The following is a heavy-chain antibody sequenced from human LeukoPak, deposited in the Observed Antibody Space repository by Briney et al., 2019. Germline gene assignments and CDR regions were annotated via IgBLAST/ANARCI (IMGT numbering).Heavy chain of an antibody. CDR1: GFTFSSYA. Sequence: GGSLRLSCAASGFTFSSYAMHWVRQAPGKGLEWVAVISYDGSNKYYADSVKGRFTISRDNSKNTLYLQMNSLRAEDTAVYYCARVKGDIVVVPAAIRLHNWGQGTLVTVSS. CDR2: ISYDGSNK. V-gene: IGHV3-30-3*01. D-gene: IGHD2-2*01. CDR3: ARVKGDIVVVPAAIRLHN. J-gene: IGHJ4*02.